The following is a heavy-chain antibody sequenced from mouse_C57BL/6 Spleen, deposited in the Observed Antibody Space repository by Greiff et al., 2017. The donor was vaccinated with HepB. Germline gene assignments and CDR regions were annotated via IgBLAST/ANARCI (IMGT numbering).Heavy chain of an antibody. CDR2: IDPANGNT. Sequence: EVQLQQSVAELVRPGASVKLSCTASGFNIKNTYMHWVKQRPEQGLEWIGRIDPANGNTKYAPKFQGKATITADTSSNTAYLQLSSLTSEDTAIYYCASSGPNYYSNPYYAMDYWGQGTSVTVSS. CDR3: ASSGPNYYSNPYYAMDY. J-gene: IGHJ4*01. D-gene: IGHD2-5*01. CDR1: GFNIKNTY. V-gene: IGHV14-3*01.